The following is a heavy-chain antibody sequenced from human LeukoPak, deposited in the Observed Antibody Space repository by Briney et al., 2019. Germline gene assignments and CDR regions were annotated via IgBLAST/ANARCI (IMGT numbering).Heavy chain of an antibody. CDR1: GYIFIDSW. J-gene: IGHJ4*02. Sequence: GESLQISCKASGYIFIDSWIGWVRQIPGEGLEWMGIIYPGDLNTIYSPSFQGHVTISVDKSISTAYLQWSSLKASDTAIYYCARHGYGYYFDNWGQGALVTVSS. CDR3: ARHGYGYYFDN. D-gene: IGHD5-12*01. CDR2: IYPGDLNT. V-gene: IGHV5-51*01.